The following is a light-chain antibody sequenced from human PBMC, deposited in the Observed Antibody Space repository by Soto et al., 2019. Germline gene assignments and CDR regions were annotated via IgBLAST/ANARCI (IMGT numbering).Light chain of an antibody. CDR3: HQGYSSPHA. V-gene: IGKV1-39*01. CDR2: GSS. CDR1: QSVRTY. Sequence: DIQMTQSPSSLSTSVGDRVTITCRASQSVRTYLNWYQQKPGKPPKLLISGSSLLQGVVPSRFSGSCSWTDFTLIISSLQPEEVTTYYCHQGYSSPHAFGQGTKLEIK. J-gene: IGKJ2*01.